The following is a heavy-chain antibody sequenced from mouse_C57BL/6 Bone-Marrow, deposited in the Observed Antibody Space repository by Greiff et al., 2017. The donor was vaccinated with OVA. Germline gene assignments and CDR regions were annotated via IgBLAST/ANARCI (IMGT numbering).Heavy chain of an antibody. Sequence: EVMLVESGGGLVQPGGSLSLSCAASGFTFTDYYMSWVRQPPGKALEWLGFIRNKANGYTTEYSASVKGRFTISRDNSQSILYLQMNALRAEDSATYYCARYTRYGYDHWYFDVWGTGTTVTVSS. D-gene: IGHD2-2*01. CDR2: IRNKANGYTT. V-gene: IGHV7-3*01. CDR1: GFTFTDYY. J-gene: IGHJ1*03. CDR3: ARYTRYGYDHWYFDV.